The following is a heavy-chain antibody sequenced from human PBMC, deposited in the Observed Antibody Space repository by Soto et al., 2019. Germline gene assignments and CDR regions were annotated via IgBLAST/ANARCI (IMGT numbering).Heavy chain of an antibody. Sequence: GGSLRLSCAASGFIFSGSAIHWVRQASGKGLEWVGRIRSRANNFATSSAASVKGRFTFSRDDSKNTAYLQMNTLKPEDTAVYYCARGQGAAIGDYYYHGMDVWRQGTTVTVS. J-gene: IGHJ6*02. CDR1: GFIFSGSA. CDR3: ARGQGAAIGDYYYHGMDV. V-gene: IGHV3-73*01. CDR2: IRSRANNFAT. D-gene: IGHD2-2*02.